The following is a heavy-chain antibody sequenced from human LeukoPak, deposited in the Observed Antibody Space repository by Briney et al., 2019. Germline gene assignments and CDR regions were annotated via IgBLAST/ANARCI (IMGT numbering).Heavy chain of an antibody. D-gene: IGHD2-8*01. Sequence: GGSLRLSCAASGFTFDDYAMHWVRQAPGKGLDWVSLISWDGGSTYYADSVKGRFTISRDNAKNSLYLQMNSLRAEDTAVYYCARDFVLMVYATPGGLDYWGQGTLVTVSS. J-gene: IGHJ4*02. CDR2: ISWDGGST. V-gene: IGHV3-43D*03. CDR3: ARDFVLMVYATPGGLDY. CDR1: GFTFDDYA.